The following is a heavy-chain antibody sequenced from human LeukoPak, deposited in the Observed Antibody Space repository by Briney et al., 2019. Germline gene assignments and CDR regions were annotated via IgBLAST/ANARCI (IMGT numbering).Heavy chain of an antibody. Sequence: GGSLRLSCAASGFTFSSYAMHWVRQAPGKGLEWVTVISSDGRDKKYADSVKGRFTISRDNSKNTLYLQMNSLRPEDTAVYYCASPIAVAGFDYWGQGTLVTVSS. D-gene: IGHD6-19*01. CDR1: GFTFSSYA. J-gene: IGHJ4*02. V-gene: IGHV3-30*04. CDR3: ASPIAVAGFDY. CDR2: ISSDGRDK.